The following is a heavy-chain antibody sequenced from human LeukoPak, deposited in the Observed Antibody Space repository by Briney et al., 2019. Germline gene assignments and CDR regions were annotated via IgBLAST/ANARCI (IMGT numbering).Heavy chain of an antibody. V-gene: IGHV4-34*01. CDR3: ARGKQQLHWFDP. J-gene: IGHJ5*02. D-gene: IGHD6-13*01. Sequence: PSETLSLTCAVYGGSFSDYYWSWIRQPPGKGLEWIGEINHSGSTNYNPSLKSRVTISVDTSKNQFSLKLSSVTAADTAVYYCARGKQQLHWFDPWGQGILVTV. CDR1: GGSFSDYY. CDR2: INHSGST.